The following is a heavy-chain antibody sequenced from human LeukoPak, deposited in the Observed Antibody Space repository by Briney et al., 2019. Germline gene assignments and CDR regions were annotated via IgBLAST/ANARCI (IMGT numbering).Heavy chain of an antibody. Sequence: PGGSLRLSCAASGFTFSSYAMSWIRQSPGKGLEWIGCIYYSGSTNYNPSLRGRVAMSIDTSKNHFSLRLISVTAADTAIYYCARAPGIVGTTPFGNYWGRGTLVTVSS. J-gene: IGHJ4*02. CDR1: GFTFSSYA. CDR3: ARAPGIVGTTPFGNY. CDR2: IYYSGST. V-gene: IGHV4-59*01. D-gene: IGHD1-26*01.